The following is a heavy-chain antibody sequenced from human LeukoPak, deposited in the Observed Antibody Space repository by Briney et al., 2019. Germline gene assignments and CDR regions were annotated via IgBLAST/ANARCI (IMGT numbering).Heavy chain of an antibody. CDR1: GDSISTSNSY. J-gene: IGHJ3*02. Sequence: SETLSLTCTVSGDSISTSNSYWSWIRQPPGKGLEWIGYIYYSGSTNYNPSLKSRVTISVDTSKNQFSLKLSSVTAADTAVYYCAREYDSSGYYWERIPRKDAFDIWGQGTMVTVSS. V-gene: IGHV4-61*01. CDR2: IYYSGST. D-gene: IGHD3-22*01. CDR3: AREYDSSGYYWERIPRKDAFDI.